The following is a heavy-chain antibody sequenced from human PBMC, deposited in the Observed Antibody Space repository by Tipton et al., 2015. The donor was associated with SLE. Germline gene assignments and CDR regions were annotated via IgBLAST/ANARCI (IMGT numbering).Heavy chain of an antibody. D-gene: IGHD1-26*01. J-gene: IGHJ3*02. Sequence: LRLSCTVSGGSISSYYWSWIRQPAGKGLEWIGRIDTSGSTNYNPSLKSRVTMSVDTSKNQFSLKLSSVTAADTAVYYCARDPAYSGSYPDAFDIWGQGTMVPVSS. CDR3: ARDPAYSGSYPDAFDI. V-gene: IGHV4-4*07. CDR1: GGSISSYY. CDR2: IDTSGST.